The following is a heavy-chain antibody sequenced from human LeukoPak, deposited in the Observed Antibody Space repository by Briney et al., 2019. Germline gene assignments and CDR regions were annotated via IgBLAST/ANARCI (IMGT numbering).Heavy chain of an antibody. J-gene: IGHJ5*02. CDR2: IYYSGST. CDR1: GGSISSSSYY. CDR3: AGYDFWSGYPEAWFDP. Sequence: PSETLSLTRTVSGGSISSSSYYWGWIRQTPGKGLEWIGSIYYSGSTYYNPSLKSRVTISVDTSKNQFSLKLSSVTAADTAVYYCAGYDFWSGYPEAWFDPWGQGTLVTVSS. D-gene: IGHD3-3*01. V-gene: IGHV4-39*07.